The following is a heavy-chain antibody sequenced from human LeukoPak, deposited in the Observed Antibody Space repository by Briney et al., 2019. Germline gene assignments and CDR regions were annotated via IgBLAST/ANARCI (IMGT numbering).Heavy chain of an antibody. CDR2: ISAYNGNT. CDR1: GYTFTGYY. D-gene: IGHD6-13*01. CDR3: ARGAGSSWNYYYYYGMDV. V-gene: IGHV1-18*04. Sequence: ASVKVSYKASGYTFTGYYMHWVRQAPGQGLEWMGWISAYNGNTNYAQKLQGRVTMTTDTSTSTAYMELRSLRSDDTAVYYCARGAGSSWNYYYYYGMDVWGQGTTVTVSS. J-gene: IGHJ6*02.